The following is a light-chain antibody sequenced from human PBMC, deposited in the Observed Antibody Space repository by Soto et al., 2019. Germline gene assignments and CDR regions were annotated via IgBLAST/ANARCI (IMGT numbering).Light chain of an antibody. Sequence: QSALTQPASVSGSPGQSITISCTGTGSDVGGYNYVSWYQQHPGKAPKVMIYDVSNRPSGVSNRFSGSKSGNTASLTISGLQAEDEADYSCSSYTSASTPVVFGGGTKLTVL. CDR1: GSDVGGYNY. J-gene: IGLJ2*01. V-gene: IGLV2-14*01. CDR2: DVS. CDR3: SSYTSASTPVV.